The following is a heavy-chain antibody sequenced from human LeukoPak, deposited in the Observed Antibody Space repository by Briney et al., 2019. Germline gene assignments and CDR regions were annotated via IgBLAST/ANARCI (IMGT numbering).Heavy chain of an antibody. J-gene: IGHJ4*02. CDR3: ARCGAAVTTHFSH. CDR1: GYSFSIYG. D-gene: IGHD4-17*01. V-gene: IGHV1-18*01. Sequence: GASVKVSCKASGYSFSIYGITWARQAPGQGLAYLGWISASDCTTNYPQKVQDRVTMTTDTSTSTAYLELRSLRSEDTAVYYCARCGAAVTTHFSHWGQGTLVTVSS. CDR2: ISASDCTT.